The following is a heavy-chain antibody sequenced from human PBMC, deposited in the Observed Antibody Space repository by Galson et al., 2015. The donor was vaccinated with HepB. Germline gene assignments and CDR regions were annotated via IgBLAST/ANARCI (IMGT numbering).Heavy chain of an antibody. CDR2: ISWNSGSI. D-gene: IGHD2/OR15-2a*01. Sequence: SLRLSCAASGFTFDDYAMHWVRQAPGKGLEWVSGISWNSGSIGYADSVKGRFTISRDNAKNSLYLQMNSLRAEDTALYYCAKDCRDDYSLGYGMDVWGQGTTVTVSS. J-gene: IGHJ6*02. CDR1: GFTFDDYA. V-gene: IGHV3-9*01. CDR3: AKDCRDDYSLGYGMDV.